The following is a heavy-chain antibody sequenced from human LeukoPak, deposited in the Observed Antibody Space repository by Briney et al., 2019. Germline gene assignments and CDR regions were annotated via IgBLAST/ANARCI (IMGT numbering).Heavy chain of an antibody. CDR3: AKGLLDYDFWSGYFPHFDY. Sequence: GGSLRLSCAASGFTFSSYGIHWVRQAPGKGLEWVAFIRYDGSNKYYADSVKGRFTISRDNSKNTLYLQMNSLRAEDTAVYYCAKGLLDYDFWSGYFPHFDYWGQGTLVTVSS. V-gene: IGHV3-30*02. CDR1: GFTFSSYG. CDR2: IRYDGSNK. D-gene: IGHD3-3*01. J-gene: IGHJ4*02.